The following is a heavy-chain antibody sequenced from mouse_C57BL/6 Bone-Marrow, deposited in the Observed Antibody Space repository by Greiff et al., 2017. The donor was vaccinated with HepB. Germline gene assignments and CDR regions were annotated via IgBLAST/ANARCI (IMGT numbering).Heavy chain of an antibody. V-gene: IGHV6-6*01. Sequence: EVQLQESGGGLVQPGGSMKLSCAASGFTFSDAWMDWVRQSPEKGLEWVAEIRNKANNHATYYAESVKGRFTISRDDSKSSAYLQMNSLRAEDTGIYYCTRRWLLRGYFDVWGTGTTVTVSS. D-gene: IGHD2-3*01. J-gene: IGHJ1*03. CDR1: GFTFSDAW. CDR3: TRRWLLRGYFDV. CDR2: IRNKANNHAT.